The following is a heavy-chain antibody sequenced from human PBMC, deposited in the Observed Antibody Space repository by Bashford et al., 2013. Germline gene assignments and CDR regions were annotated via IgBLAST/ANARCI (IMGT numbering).Heavy chain of an antibody. Sequence: HSGGSLRLSCEASGFTFSAYAMTWVRRAPGKGLEWVSGISSSGGSTYYADSVKGRFTISRDNSKNTLYLQMNSLRAEDTAVYSCAKARMAVENYYFGYWAREPWSPSPQ. CDR2: ISSSGGST. D-gene: IGHD6-19*01. CDR1: GFTFSAYA. CDR3: AKARMAVENYYFGY. J-gene: IGHJ4*02. V-gene: IGHV3-23*01.